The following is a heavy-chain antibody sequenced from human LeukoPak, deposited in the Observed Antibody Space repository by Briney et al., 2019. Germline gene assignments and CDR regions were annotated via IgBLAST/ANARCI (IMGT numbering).Heavy chain of an antibody. CDR1: GGSISSYY. D-gene: IGHD4-17*01. V-gene: IGHV4-59*01. J-gene: IGHJ6*04. Sequence: PSETLSLTCTVSGGSISSYYWSWIRQPPGKGLEWIGYIYYSGSTNYNPSLKSRVTISVDTSKNQSSLKLSSVTAADTAVYYCARETYGDYEVGMDVWGKGTTVAVSS. CDR3: ARETYGDYEVGMDV. CDR2: IYYSGST.